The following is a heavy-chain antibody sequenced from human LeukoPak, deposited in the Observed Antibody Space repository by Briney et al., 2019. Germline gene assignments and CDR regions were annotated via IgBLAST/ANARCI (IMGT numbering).Heavy chain of an antibody. CDR2: IVVGSGNT. D-gene: IGHD3-22*01. Sequence: ASVKVSCKASGFTFTSSAMQWVRQARGQRLEWIGWIVVGSGNTNYAQKFQERVTITRDMSTSTAYMELSSLRSEDTAVYYCAKDLGDSSGYRFWGQGTLVTVSS. V-gene: IGHV1-58*02. CDR3: AKDLGDSSGYRF. CDR1: GFTFTSSA. J-gene: IGHJ4*02.